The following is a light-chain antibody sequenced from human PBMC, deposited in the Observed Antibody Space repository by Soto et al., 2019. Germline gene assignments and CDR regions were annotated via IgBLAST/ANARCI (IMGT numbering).Light chain of an antibody. V-gene: IGLV1-44*01. J-gene: IGLJ1*01. CDR2: SNN. CDR3: AAWDDSLNGLYV. Sequence: QSVLTQPPSASGTPGQRVTISCSLSSSNIGSNTVNWYQQLPGTAPKLLIYSNNQRPSGVPDRFSGSKSGTSASLAISGLQSEDEADYYCAAWDDSLNGLYVFGTGTRSPA. CDR1: SSNIGSNT.